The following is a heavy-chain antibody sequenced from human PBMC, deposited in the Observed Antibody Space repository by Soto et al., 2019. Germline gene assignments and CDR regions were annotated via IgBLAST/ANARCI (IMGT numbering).Heavy chain of an antibody. CDR2: ISSSGSTI. Sequence: GSLRLSCAASGFTFSDYYMSWIRQAPGKGLEWVSYISSSGSTIYYADSVKGRFTISRDNAKNSLYLQMNSLRAEDTAVYYCARGYYYDSSGYRGLFDYWGQGTLVTVSS. D-gene: IGHD3-22*01. CDR1: GFTFSDYY. CDR3: ARGYYYDSSGYRGLFDY. V-gene: IGHV3-11*01. J-gene: IGHJ4*02.